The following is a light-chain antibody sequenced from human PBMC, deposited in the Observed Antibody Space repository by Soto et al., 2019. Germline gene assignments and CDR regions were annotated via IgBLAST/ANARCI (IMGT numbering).Light chain of an antibody. CDR3: SSYTAGRTFV. CDR2: GNN. Sequence: QAVVTQPPSVSGALGQRVTISCTGSTSNIGAGFDVHWYQQFPGTAPKLLIFGNNNRPSGVPDRFSGSKSGTSASLAITGLQAEDEAEYFCSSYTAGRTFVFGGGTKLTVL. CDR1: TSNIGAGFD. V-gene: IGLV1-40*01. J-gene: IGLJ2*01.